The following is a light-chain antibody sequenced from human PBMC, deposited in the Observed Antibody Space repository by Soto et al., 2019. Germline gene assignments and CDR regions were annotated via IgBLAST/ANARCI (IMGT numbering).Light chain of an antibody. Sequence: EIVLTQSPGTLSLSPGERATLSCRASQSVSSNYLAWYQQKPGQAPGLLIYGASSRATGIPDRFSGSGSGTDFTLTVSSLQPEDFATYYCQQFDDSPFTFGPGTKVDIK. CDR2: GAS. CDR3: QQFDDSPFT. V-gene: IGKV3-20*01. J-gene: IGKJ3*01. CDR1: QSVSSNY.